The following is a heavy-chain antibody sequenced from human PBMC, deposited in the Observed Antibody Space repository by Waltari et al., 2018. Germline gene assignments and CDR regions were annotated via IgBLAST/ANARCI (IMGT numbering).Heavy chain of an antibody. D-gene: IGHD6-13*01. CDR1: GGTFSSYA. CDR3: ARDPDGYSNWGADY. J-gene: IGHJ4*02. Sequence: QVQLVQSGAEVKKPGSSVKVSCKASGGTFSSYAINWVRQAPGQGLEWMGGNIPILGIANYAQKFQGRVTITADKSTSTAYMELSSLRSEDTAVYYCARDPDGYSNWGADYWGQGTLVTIS. CDR2: NIPILGIA. V-gene: IGHV1-69*10.